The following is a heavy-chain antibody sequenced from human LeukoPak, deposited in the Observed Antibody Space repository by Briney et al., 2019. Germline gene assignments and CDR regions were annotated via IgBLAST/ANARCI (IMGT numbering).Heavy chain of an antibody. CDR3: AGNAYRVGSGRQPYGMDV. V-gene: IGHV3-7*01. Sequence: GGSLRLSCAASEFSFSSYWLSWVRQAPGKGLEWVANIKQDGLEKYYVDSVKGRFTISRDNAKNSLYLQMNSLRAEDTAVYYCAGNAYRVGSGRQPYGMDVWGQGTTVTVSS. CDR1: EFSFSSYW. D-gene: IGHD3-10*01. J-gene: IGHJ6*02. CDR2: IKQDGLEK.